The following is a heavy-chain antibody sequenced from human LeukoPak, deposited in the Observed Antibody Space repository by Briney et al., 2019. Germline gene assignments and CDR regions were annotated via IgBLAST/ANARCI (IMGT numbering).Heavy chain of an antibody. J-gene: IGHJ4*02. CDR2: INPSGGST. Sequence: ASVKVSCKASGYTFTGYYMHWVRQATGQGLEWMGIINPSGGSTSYAQKFQGRVTMTRDTSTSTVYMELSSLRSEDTAVYYCASSSIRYYFDYWGQGTLVTVSS. CDR3: ASSSIRYYFDY. D-gene: IGHD4-17*01. CDR1: GYTFTGYY. V-gene: IGHV1-46*01.